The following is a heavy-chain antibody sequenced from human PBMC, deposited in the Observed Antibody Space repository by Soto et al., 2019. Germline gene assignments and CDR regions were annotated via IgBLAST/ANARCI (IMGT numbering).Heavy chain of an antibody. CDR3: ARDEPGYSEGHGLGY. CDR2: ISSSSSYI. D-gene: IGHD5-18*01. V-gene: IGHV3-21*01. Sequence: EVQLVESGGGLVKPGGSLRLSCAASGFTFSSYSMNWVRQAPGKGLEWVSSISSSSSYIYYADSVKGRFTISRDNAKNAVDLQKNSLGAADTAVYYCARDEPGYSEGHGLGYWGQGTLVTVSS. CDR1: GFTFSSYS. J-gene: IGHJ4*02.